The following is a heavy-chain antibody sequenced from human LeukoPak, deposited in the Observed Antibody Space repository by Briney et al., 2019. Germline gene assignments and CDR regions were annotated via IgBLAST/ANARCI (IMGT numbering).Heavy chain of an antibody. CDR2: INPHSGVT. D-gene: IGHD1-14*01. V-gene: IGHV1-2*02. Sequence: ASVKVSCKASGLTFTDYYMHWVRLAPGQGLEWMGYINPHSGVTSFPQKFRGRVTLTTDTSISAAYMELSSLISDDTAMYYCVREGITKAFDLWGQGALVTVSS. J-gene: IGHJ4*02. CDR1: GLTFTDYY. CDR3: VREGITKAFDL.